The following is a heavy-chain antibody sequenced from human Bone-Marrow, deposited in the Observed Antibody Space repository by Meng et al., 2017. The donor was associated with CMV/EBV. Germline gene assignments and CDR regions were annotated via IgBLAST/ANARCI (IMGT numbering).Heavy chain of an antibody. J-gene: IGHJ6*02. Sequence: GESLKISCAASGFTVSSNYMSWVRQAPGKGLEWVSVIYSGGSTYYADSVKGRFTISRDNSKNTLYLQMNSLRAEDTAVYYCARYRLGGGSSSLSFHYYGMDVWGQGTTVTVSS. D-gene: IGHD6-6*01. CDR2: IYSGGST. V-gene: IGHV3-53*01. CDR1: GFTVSSNY. CDR3: ARYRLGGGSSSLSFHYYGMDV.